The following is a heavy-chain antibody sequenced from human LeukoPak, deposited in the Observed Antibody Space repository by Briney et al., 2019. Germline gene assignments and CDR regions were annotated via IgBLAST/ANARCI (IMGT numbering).Heavy chain of an antibody. V-gene: IGHV4-34*01. CDR2: INHSGST. Sequence: SETLSLTCAVYGGSFSGYYWSWIRQPPGNGLEWIGEINHSGSTNYNPSLKSRVTISVDTSKNQFSLKLSSVTAADTAVYYCARGTIFGVVIDAFDIWGQGTMVTVSS. CDR3: ARGTIFGVVIDAFDI. CDR1: GGSFSGYY. D-gene: IGHD3-3*01. J-gene: IGHJ3*02.